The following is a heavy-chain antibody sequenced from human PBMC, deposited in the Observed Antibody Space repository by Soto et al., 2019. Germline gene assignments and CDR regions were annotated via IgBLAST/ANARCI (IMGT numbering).Heavy chain of an antibody. V-gene: IGHV1-18*01. CDR2: ISAYNVNT. D-gene: IGHD3-22*01. CDR1: GYTFTSYG. Sequence: QVQLVQSGAEVKKPGASVKVSCKASGYTFTSYGISWVRQAPGQGLEWMGWISAYNVNTNYAQKLQGRGTMTTDTSTSTAYMELRSLRSDDTAVYYCARCPQARGSGYYSAAFDPWGQGTLVTVSS. CDR3: ARCPQARGSGYYSAAFDP. J-gene: IGHJ5*02.